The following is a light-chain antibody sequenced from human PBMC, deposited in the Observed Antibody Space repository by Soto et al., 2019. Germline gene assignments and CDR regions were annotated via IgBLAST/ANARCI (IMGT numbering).Light chain of an antibody. Sequence: DVPMTQSPSTLSASVGERVTITCRASQSISSWLAWYQQKPGKAPKLLIYKASSLESGVPSRFSGSGSGTEFTLTISSLQPDDFATYYCQQYNIYPWTFGQGTKVDIK. CDR1: QSISSW. CDR2: KAS. J-gene: IGKJ1*01. V-gene: IGKV1-5*03. CDR3: QQYNIYPWT.